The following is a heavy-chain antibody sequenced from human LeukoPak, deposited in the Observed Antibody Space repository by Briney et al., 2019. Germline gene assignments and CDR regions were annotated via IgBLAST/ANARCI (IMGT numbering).Heavy chain of an antibody. CDR2: ISSSSSYV. D-gene: IGHD3-16*01. V-gene: IGHV3-21*01. Sequence: TAGGSLRLSCAASGFTFSGYSLNWVRQAPGKGLEWVSSISSSSSYVDYADSVKGRFTISRDNAKNSLYLQMDSLRVEDTAVYYCARDPPSRGTRYFDYWGQGTLVTVSS. CDR1: GFTFSGYS. J-gene: IGHJ4*02. CDR3: ARDPPSRGTRYFDY.